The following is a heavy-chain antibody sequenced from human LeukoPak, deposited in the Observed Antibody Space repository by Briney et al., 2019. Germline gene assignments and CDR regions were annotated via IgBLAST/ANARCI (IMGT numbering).Heavy chain of an antibody. V-gene: IGHV3-23*01. D-gene: IGHD2-21*01. J-gene: IGHJ4*02. CDR1: GFTFSSYA. CDR2: ISGSGGGT. Sequence: GGSLRLSCAASGFTFSSYAMSWVRQAPGKGLEWVSAISGSGGGTYYADSVKGRFSISRDNSKNTLYLQMNSLRAEDAAVYFCAKAPVTSCRGAYCYPFDSWGQGTLVTVSS. CDR3: AKAPVTSCRGAYCYPFDS.